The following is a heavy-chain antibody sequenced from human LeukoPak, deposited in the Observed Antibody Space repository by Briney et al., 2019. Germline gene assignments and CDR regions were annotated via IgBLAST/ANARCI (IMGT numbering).Heavy chain of an antibody. V-gene: IGHV3-21*04. CDR2: ISSSSSYI. CDR3: AKSPISYYFDY. Sequence: GGSLRLSCAASGFTFSSYSMNWVRQAPGKGLEWVSSISSSSSYIYYADSVKGRFTISRDNSKNTLYLQMNSLRAEDTAVYYCAKSPISYYFDYWGQGTLVTVSS. CDR1: GFTFSSYS. J-gene: IGHJ4*02. D-gene: IGHD3-16*02.